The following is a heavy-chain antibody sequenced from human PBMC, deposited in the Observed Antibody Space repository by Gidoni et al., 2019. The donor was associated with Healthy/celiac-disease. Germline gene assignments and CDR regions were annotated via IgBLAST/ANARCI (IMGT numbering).Heavy chain of an antibody. J-gene: IGHJ4*02. Sequence: QVQLVQSGAEAKKPGASVKVSCKASGYTFTSYYMHWVRQAPGQGLEWMGIINPSGGSTSYAQKFQGRVTMTRDTSTSTVYMELSSLRSEDTAVYYCARAKDIVVVPAAILGSEFDYWGQVTLVTVSS. CDR2: INPSGGST. CDR1: GYTFTSYY. D-gene: IGHD2-2*02. V-gene: IGHV1-46*01. CDR3: ARAKDIVVVPAAILGSEFDY.